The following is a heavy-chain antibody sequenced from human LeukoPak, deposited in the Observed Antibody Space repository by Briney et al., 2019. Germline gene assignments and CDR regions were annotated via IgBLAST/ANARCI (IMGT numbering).Heavy chain of an antibody. CDR3: AKEFRGDRVFDY. Sequence: SETLSLTCTVSGGSISSGGYYWSWIRQPPGKGLEWIGYIYHSGSTYYNPSLKSRVTISVDRSKNQFSLKLSSVTAADTAVYYWAKEFRGDRVFDYWGQGTLVTVSS. CDR1: GGSISSGGYY. J-gene: IGHJ4*02. CDR2: IYHSGST. V-gene: IGHV4-30-2*01. D-gene: IGHD3-10*01.